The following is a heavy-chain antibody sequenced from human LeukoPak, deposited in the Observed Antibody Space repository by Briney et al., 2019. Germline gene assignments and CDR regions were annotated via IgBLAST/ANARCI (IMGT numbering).Heavy chain of an antibody. CDR1: GFTFTSYA. CDR2: ISAGGGTT. Sequence: PGGSLRLSCAASGFTFTSYAMSWVRQAPGKVLEWVSSISAGGGTTYYADSAKGRFTISRDNSKNALSLQMNSLRAEDTAVYYCAKGSASWSTSPLDYWGQGTLVTVSS. J-gene: IGHJ4*02. D-gene: IGHD1-1*01. CDR3: AKGSASWSTSPLDY. V-gene: IGHV3-23*01.